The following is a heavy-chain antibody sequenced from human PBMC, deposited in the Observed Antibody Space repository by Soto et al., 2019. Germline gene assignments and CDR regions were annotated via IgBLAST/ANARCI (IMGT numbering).Heavy chain of an antibody. J-gene: IGHJ4*02. D-gene: IGHD3-10*01. V-gene: IGHV4-30-4*01. CDR1: GGSVGSGSYY. Sequence: SETLSLTCTVSGGSVGSGSYYWSWIRQPPGKGLEWIGYIYYSGSTYYNPSLKSRVTISVDTSKNQFSLKLSSVTAADTAVYYCARAMVRGVTSYWGQGTLVTVPQ. CDR2: IYYSGST. CDR3: ARAMVRGVTSY.